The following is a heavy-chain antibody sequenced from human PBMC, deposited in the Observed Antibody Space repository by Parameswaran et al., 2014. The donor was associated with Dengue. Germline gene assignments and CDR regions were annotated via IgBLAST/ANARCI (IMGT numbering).Heavy chain of an antibody. D-gene: IGHD2-2*01. CDR3: AREGPLEMELLEYQPTETSYYYYGMDV. V-gene: IGHV3-21*01. J-gene: IGHJ6*02. Sequence: VRQMPGKGLEWVSSISSSSSYIYYADSVKGRFTISRDNAKNSLYLQMNSLRAEDTAVYYCAREGPLEMELLEYQPTETSYYYYGMDVWGQGTTVTVSS. CDR2: ISSSSSYI.